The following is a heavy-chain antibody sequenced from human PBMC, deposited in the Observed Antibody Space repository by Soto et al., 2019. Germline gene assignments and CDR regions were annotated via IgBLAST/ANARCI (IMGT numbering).Heavy chain of an antibody. D-gene: IGHD6-13*01. CDR2: ISGSGGST. V-gene: IGHV3-23*01. CDR1: GFTFSSYA. Sequence: PGGSLRLSCAASGFTFSSYAMSWVRQAPGKGLEWVSAISGSGGSTYYADSVKGRFTISRDNSKNTLYLQMNSLRAEDTAVYYCAKDRVAAAGPGGTYFDYWGQGTLVTVSS. CDR3: AKDRVAAAGPGGTYFDY. J-gene: IGHJ4*02.